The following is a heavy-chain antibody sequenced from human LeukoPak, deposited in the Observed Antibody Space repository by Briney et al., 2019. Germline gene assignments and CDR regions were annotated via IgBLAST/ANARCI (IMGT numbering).Heavy chain of an antibody. CDR2: INPNSGGT. J-gene: IGHJ4*02. V-gene: IGHV1-2*02. Sequence: ASVKVSCKASVYTFTGYYMHWVRQAPGQGLEWMGWINPNSGGTNYAQKFQGRVTMTRGTSISTAYMELSRLRSDDTAVYYCARAHHLVPAAMVYWGQGTLVTVSS. D-gene: IGHD2-2*01. CDR1: VYTFTGYY. CDR3: ARAHHLVPAAMVY.